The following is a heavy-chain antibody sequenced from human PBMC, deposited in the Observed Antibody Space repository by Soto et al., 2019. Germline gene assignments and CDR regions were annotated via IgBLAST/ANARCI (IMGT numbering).Heavy chain of an antibody. CDR1: GFTFSSYA. Sequence: GGSLRLSCAASGFTFSSYAMHWVRQAPGKGLEWVAVISYDGSNKYYADSVKGRFTISRDNSKNTLYLQMNSLRAEDTAVYYCARWGYSYGTYSAPPASLMIIDAFDIWGQGTMVTVSS. CDR3: ARWGYSYGTYSAPPASLMIIDAFDI. CDR2: ISYDGSNK. V-gene: IGHV3-30-3*01. J-gene: IGHJ3*02. D-gene: IGHD5-18*01.